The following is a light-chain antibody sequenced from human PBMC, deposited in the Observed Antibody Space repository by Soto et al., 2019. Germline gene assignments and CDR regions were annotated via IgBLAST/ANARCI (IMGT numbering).Light chain of an antibody. J-gene: IGKJ5*01. CDR1: QSLVYSDGNTY. CDR3: QQANSFPIT. V-gene: IGKV2-30*01. Sequence: VMTQSPLSLPVTLGKPASISCRSIQSLVYSDGNTYLSWFHQRKGQSPRGXIYKVSNRDSGVPDRFSGSGYGTDFTLTISSLQTEDFATYFCQQANSFPITFGQGTRLEIK. CDR2: KVS.